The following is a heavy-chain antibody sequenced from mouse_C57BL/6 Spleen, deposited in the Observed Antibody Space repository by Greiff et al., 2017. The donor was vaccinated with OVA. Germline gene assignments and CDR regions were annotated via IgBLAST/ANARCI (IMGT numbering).Heavy chain of an antibody. CDR1: GYTFTSYW. D-gene: IGHD1-1*01. CDR2: INPSNGGT. Sequence: QVQLQQPGTELVKPGASVKLSCKASGYTFTSYWIHWVKQRPGQGLEWIGNINPSNGGTNYNEKFKSKATLTVDKSSSTAYMQLSSLTSEDSAVYYCAYYGSSYWYFDVWGTGTTVTVSS. V-gene: IGHV1-53*01. J-gene: IGHJ1*03. CDR3: AYYGSSYWYFDV.